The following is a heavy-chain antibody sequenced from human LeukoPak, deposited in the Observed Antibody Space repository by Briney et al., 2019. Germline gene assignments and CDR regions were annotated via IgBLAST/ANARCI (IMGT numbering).Heavy chain of an antibody. CDR2: INPNSGDT. D-gene: IGHD3-22*01. Sequence: ASVTVSCKASGYTFTTYEIDWVRQAPGQGLEWMGWINPNSGDTGYAQKFQGRVTMTRDTSITTAYMELSSLISEDTAVYYCARGFSDYDGTDYAILKYWGQGTLVTVSS. V-gene: IGHV1-8*01. CDR1: GYTFTTYE. J-gene: IGHJ4*02. CDR3: ARGFSDYDGTDYAILKY.